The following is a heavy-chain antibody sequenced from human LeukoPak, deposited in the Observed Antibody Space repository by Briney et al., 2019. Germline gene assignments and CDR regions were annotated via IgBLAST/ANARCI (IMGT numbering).Heavy chain of an antibody. CDR2: IRGNGATT. D-gene: IGHD6-19*01. Sequence: GGSLRLSCAASGITFSSHAMTWVRQAPGKGLEWVAAIRGNGATTDYADSVKGRFTISRDNSKSTLYLQMNSLRAEDTAVYYCAKAYHDSGCLIDYGGQGTLVTVSS. CDR1: GITFSSHA. CDR3: AKAYHDSGCLIDY. J-gene: IGHJ4*02. V-gene: IGHV3-23*01.